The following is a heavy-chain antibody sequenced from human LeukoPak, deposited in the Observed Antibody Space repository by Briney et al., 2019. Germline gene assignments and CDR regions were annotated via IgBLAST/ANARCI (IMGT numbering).Heavy chain of an antibody. D-gene: IGHD3-10*01. V-gene: IGHV3-53*01. CDR2: IYSGGST. CDR3: ARDRDGTGNYPLDY. J-gene: IGHJ4*02. CDR1: GFTVSSNY. Sequence: GGSLRLSCAASGFTVSSNYMSWVRQAPGKGLEWVSVIYSGGSTYYADSVKGRFTISRDNSKNTLYLQTNSLRADDTAVYYCARDRDGTGNYPLDYWGQGTLVIVSS.